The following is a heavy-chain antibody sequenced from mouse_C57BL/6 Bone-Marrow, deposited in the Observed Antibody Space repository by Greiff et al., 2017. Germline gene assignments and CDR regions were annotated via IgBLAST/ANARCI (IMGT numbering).Heavy chain of an antibody. CDR3: ARQELPTCHWYFDV. D-gene: IGHD5-5*01. Sequence: EVHLVESGGDLVKPGGSLKLSCAASGFTFSSYGMSWVRQTPDKRLEWVATISSGGSYTYYPDSVKGRFTISRDNAKNTLYLQMSSLKSEDTAMYYCARQELPTCHWYFDVWGTGTTVTVSS. CDR1: GFTFSSYG. J-gene: IGHJ1*03. V-gene: IGHV5-6*01. CDR2: ISSGGSYT.